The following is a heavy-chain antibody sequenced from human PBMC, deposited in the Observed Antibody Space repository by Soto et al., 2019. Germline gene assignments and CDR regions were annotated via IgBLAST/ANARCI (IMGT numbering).Heavy chain of an antibody. V-gene: IGHV1-18*01. J-gene: IGHJ3*02. CDR1: GYNFNNYG. D-gene: IGHD2-21*02. CDR3: VRRVVTTLDDAFDI. CDR2: ISGNNGNT. Sequence: QVQLVQSGPEVKKPGASVTLSCKASGYNFNNYGISWVRQAPGQGLEWMGWISGNNGNTKYGQKFQGRVSLTTDSSTSAARMEMRSLRSDDTADYYCVRRVVTTLDDAFDIWGPGTRVTVSS.